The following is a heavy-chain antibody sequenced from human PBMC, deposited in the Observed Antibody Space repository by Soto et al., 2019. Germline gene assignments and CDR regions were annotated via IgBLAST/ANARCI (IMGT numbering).Heavy chain of an antibody. D-gene: IGHD3-3*01. CDR3: ARGYDFWSGYYAFDI. V-gene: IGHV1-18*01. J-gene: IGHJ3*02. Sequence: ASVKVSCKASGGTFSSYAISWVRQAPGQGLEWMGWISAYNGNTNYAQKLQGRVTMTTDTSTSTAYMELRSLRSDDTAVYYCARGYDFWSGYYAFDIWGQGTMVTVSS. CDR1: GGTFSSYA. CDR2: ISAYNGNT.